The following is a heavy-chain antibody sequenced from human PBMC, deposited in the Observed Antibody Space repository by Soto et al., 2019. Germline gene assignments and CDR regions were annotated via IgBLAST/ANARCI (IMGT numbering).Heavy chain of an antibody. D-gene: IGHD1-26*01. CDR1: GFTFSSYA. CDR2: ISGSGGST. Sequence: EVQLLESGGGLVQPGGYLRLSCAASGFTFSSYAMSWVRQAPGKGLEWVSAISGSGGSTYYADSVKGRFTISRDNSKNTLYLQMNSLRAEDTAVYYCNSGSLASFDYWGQGTLVTVSS. J-gene: IGHJ4*02. V-gene: IGHV3-23*01. CDR3: NSGSLASFDY.